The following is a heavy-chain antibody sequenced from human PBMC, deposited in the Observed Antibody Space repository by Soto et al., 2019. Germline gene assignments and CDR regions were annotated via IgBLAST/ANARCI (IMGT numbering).Heavy chain of an antibody. Sequence: EVHLLESGGGLVQPGGSLRLSCTASGFTFSSYAMTWVRQAPGRGLEGVSGITASGGRTYYADSVKGRFTISRDNSKSTLYLQMNSRRADDTAVYYCAKDTRYGDYVRWFYSRGQGTLVTVSP. D-gene: IGHD4-17*01. CDR3: AKDTRYGDYVRWFYS. CDR2: ITASGGRT. V-gene: IGHV3-23*01. CDR1: GFTFSSYA. J-gene: IGHJ5*01.